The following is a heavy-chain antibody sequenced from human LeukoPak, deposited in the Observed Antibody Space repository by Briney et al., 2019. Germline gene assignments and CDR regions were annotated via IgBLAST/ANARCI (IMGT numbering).Heavy chain of an antibody. Sequence: GGSLRLSCAASGFTFSSYSMNWVRQAPGKGLEWVSSISSSSSYIYYADSVKGRFTISRDNAKNSLYLQMNSLRAEDTAVYYCARSYREYCSSTSCYEAAYSSGWYFDYWGQGTLVTVSP. CDR2: ISSSSSYI. V-gene: IGHV3-21*01. CDR1: GFTFSSYS. J-gene: IGHJ4*02. CDR3: ARSYREYCSSTSCYEAAYSSGWYFDY. D-gene: IGHD2-2*01.